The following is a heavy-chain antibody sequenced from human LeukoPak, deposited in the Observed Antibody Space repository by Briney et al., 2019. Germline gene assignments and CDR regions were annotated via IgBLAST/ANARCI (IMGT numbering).Heavy chain of an antibody. Sequence: GESLKISCKCSGHRFTSYWIGWVRQMPGKGLEGVEIISPGDSEHTYSPSFQGQVTISVDKSISTAYLQWSSLKASDTAMYYCARGITIFGVVYSFDPWGQGTLVTVSS. V-gene: IGHV5-51*01. J-gene: IGHJ5*02. CDR1: GHRFTSYW. CDR2: ISPGDSEH. D-gene: IGHD3-3*01. CDR3: ARGITIFGVVYSFDP.